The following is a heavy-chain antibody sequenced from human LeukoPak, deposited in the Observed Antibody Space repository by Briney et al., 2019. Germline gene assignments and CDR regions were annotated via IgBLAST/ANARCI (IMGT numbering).Heavy chain of an antibody. J-gene: IGHJ6*03. CDR3: AVLRVGGNQYYYYMDV. D-gene: IGHD4-23*01. CDR2: MNPNSGNT. V-gene: IGHV1-8*03. Sequence: ASAKVSCKASGYTFTSYDINWVRQATGQGLEWMGWMNPNSGNTGYAQKFQGRVTITRNTSISTAYMELSSLRSEDTAVYYCAVLRVGGNQYYYYMDVWGKGTTVTVSS. CDR1: GYTFTSYD.